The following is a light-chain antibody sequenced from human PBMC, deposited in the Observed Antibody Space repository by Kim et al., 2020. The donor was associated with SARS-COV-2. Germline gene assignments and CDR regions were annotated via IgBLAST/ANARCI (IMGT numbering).Light chain of an antibody. CDR2: GKN. V-gene: IGLV3-19*01. CDR3: NTRDSGGFVV. J-gene: IGLJ2*01. Sequence: VAVGQRVTITCQGHSLRTYSASWYQQMPGRAPRLVIFGKNNRPSGIPDRFSGSNSDDTSSLTIAGTQAEDEADYYCNTRDSGGFVVFGGGTQLTVL. CDR1: SLRTYS.